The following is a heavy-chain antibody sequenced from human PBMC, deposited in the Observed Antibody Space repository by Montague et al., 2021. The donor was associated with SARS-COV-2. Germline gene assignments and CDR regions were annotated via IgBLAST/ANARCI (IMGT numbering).Heavy chain of an antibody. V-gene: IGHV6-1*01. J-gene: IGHJ4*02. CDR1: GESVSSNSAA. Sequence: CAISGESVSSNSAAWNWIRQSPSRGLEWLGRTYYRSKWYYEYAVSLKSRITISPDTSKNQFSLQVKSMTPEDTAVYYCALAVAGRGGYDYWGQGTLVTVSS. CDR3: ALAVAGRGGYDY. CDR2: TYYRSKWYY. D-gene: IGHD6-19*01.